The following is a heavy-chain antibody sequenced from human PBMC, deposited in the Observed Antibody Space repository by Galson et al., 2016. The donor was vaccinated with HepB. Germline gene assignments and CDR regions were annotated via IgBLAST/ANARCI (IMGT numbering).Heavy chain of an antibody. J-gene: IGHJ6*02. D-gene: IGHD6-19*01. Sequence: ETLSLTCGVYGGSFSGYYWRWIRQPPGKGLEWIGEINHSGGTNYNPSLKSRVTISVDTSKNQFSLKLSSVTAADTAVYYCARGTRLAGTYNYYYYGMDVWGQGTTVTVSS. CDR2: INHSGGT. CDR1: GGSFSGYY. V-gene: IGHV4-34*01. CDR3: ARGTRLAGTYNYYYYGMDV.